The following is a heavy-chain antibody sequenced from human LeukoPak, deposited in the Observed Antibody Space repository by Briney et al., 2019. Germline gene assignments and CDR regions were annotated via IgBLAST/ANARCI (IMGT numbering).Heavy chain of an antibody. CDR2: IYYSGST. D-gene: IGHD3-22*01. V-gene: IGHV4-59*01. CDR1: GGSISSYY. CDR3: ARAEVLPDFYDTSGGFDY. J-gene: IGHJ4*02. Sequence: SETLSLTCTVSGGSISSYYWSWIRQPPGKVLEWIGYIYYSGSTNYNPSLKSRVTISVDTSKNQFSLKLSSVTAADTAVYYCARAEVLPDFYDTSGGFDYWGQGTLVTVSS.